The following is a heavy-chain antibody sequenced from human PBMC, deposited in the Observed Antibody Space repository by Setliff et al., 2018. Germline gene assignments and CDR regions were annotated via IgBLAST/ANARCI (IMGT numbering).Heavy chain of an antibody. CDR2: VSYDGRNK. J-gene: IGHJ6*03. CDR3: ARDGPLYDNFWNAPGYMDS. Sequence: GESLKISCAASGFTFSTYAIHWVRQGPGKGLEWVAIVSYDGRNKYYADSVKGRFTISRDNSKNTVSLQMNSLRPEDTAVYYCARDGPLYDNFWNAPGYMDSWGKGTTVTVS. D-gene: IGHD3-3*01. V-gene: IGHV3-30*01. CDR1: GFTFSTYA.